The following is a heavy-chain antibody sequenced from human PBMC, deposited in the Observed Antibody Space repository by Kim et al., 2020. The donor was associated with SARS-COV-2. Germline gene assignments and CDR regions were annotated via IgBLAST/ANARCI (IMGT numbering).Heavy chain of an antibody. D-gene: IGHD2-8*01. CDR2: ISYDGSNK. J-gene: IGHJ4*02. CDR3: AKVMVYATYFDY. CDR1: GFTFSSYG. V-gene: IGHV3-30*18. Sequence: GGSLRLSCAASGFTFSSYGMHWVRQAPGKGLEWVAVISYDGSNKYYVDSVKGRFTISRDNSKNTLYLQMNSLRAEDTAVYYCAKVMVYATYFDYWGQGTLVTVSS.